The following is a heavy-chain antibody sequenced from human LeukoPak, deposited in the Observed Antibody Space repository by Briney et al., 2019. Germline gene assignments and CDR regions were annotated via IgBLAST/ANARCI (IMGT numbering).Heavy chain of an antibody. CDR3: ARAPLGLPFDY. Sequence: ASVKVSCKASGYTFTGYYMHWVRQAPGQGLEWMAWINPNSGGTNYAQKFQGRVTMTRVTSISTAYMELSRLTSDDTAVYYCARAPLGLPFDYWGQGTLVTVSS. CDR1: GYTFTGYY. CDR2: INPNSGGT. J-gene: IGHJ4*02. V-gene: IGHV1-2*02.